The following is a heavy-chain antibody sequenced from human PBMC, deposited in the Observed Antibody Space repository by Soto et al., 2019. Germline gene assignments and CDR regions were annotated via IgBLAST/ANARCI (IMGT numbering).Heavy chain of an antibody. Sequence: GGSLSLSCAASGFTLSNYAVNWVRQAPGKGLEWVSYISSDSRYIYHGDSGKGRFTISRDNARNSVYLQMNSLRDEDTAVYYCARIKLVDFFFINVDVYDMDVWGQGTPVTVSS. CDR3: ARIKLVDFFFINVDVYDMDV. V-gene: IGHV3-21*01. CDR2: ISSDSRYI. J-gene: IGHJ6*02. D-gene: IGHD2-15*01. CDR1: GFTLSNYA.